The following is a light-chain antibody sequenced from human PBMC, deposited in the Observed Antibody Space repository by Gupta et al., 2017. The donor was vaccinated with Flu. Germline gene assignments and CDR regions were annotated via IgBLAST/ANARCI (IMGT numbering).Light chain of an antibody. CDR2: SNN. V-gene: IGLV1-44*01. CDR3: AAWDDSLNGYV. J-gene: IGLJ1*01. CDR1: SSSIGSNT. Sequence: QPVLTQPPSASGTPGPRVTISCSGSSSSIGSNTVNWYQQLPGTAPKILIYSNNHRPSGVPDRFSGSKSGTSASLAISGLQSEDEADYYCAAWDDSLNGYVFGTGTKVTVL.